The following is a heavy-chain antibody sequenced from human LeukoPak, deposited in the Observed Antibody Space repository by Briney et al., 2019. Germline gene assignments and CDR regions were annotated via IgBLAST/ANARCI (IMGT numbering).Heavy chain of an antibody. CDR2: INQDGSEK. CDR1: GFTFSSYW. D-gene: IGHD1-26*01. CDR3: AKDRSGSYSQGLDY. Sequence: PGGSLRLSCAASGFTFSSYWMSWVRQAPGKGLEWVANINQDGSEKYYVDSVKGRFTISRDNAKNSLYLQMSSLRAEDTAVFYCAKDRSGSYSQGLDYWGQGTLVTVSS. V-gene: IGHV3-7*01. J-gene: IGHJ4*02.